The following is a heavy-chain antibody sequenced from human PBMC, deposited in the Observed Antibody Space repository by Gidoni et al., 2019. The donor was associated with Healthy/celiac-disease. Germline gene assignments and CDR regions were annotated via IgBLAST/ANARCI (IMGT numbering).Heavy chain of an antibody. Sequence: QVQLQESGPGLVKPSETLSLTCTVSGGSISRYYWSWIRQPPGKGLEWIGYIYYSGSTNYNPSLKSRVTISVDTSKNQFSLKLSSVTAADTAVYYCARTYYCSSTSCLSGAFDIWGQGTMVTVSS. D-gene: IGHD2-2*01. J-gene: IGHJ3*02. CDR1: GGSISRYY. CDR2: IYYSGST. V-gene: IGHV4-59*01. CDR3: ARTYYCSSTSCLSGAFDI.